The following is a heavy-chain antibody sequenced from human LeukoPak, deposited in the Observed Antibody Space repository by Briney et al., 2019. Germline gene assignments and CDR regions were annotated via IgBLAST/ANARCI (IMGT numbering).Heavy chain of an antibody. CDR2: IKPDGTEK. D-gene: IGHD2-21*02. CDR3: ATLNARNTVGDCHTNGY. V-gene: IGHV3-7*01. CDR1: GFTFDDEW. Sequence: GGSLRLSCEASGFTFDDEWMSWLRHVPGKGLEWLADIKPDGTEKYYLDSVKGRFSISRDNAKRSLYLQMNSLSDDDTAVYYCATLNARNTVGDCHTNGYWGQGTLVTVSS. J-gene: IGHJ4*02.